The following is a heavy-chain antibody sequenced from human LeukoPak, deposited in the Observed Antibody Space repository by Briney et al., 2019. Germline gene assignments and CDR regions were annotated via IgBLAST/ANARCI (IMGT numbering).Heavy chain of an antibody. D-gene: IGHD6-19*01. Sequence: ASVKVSCKASGYTFTSYDINWVRQAPGQGLEWMGWISAYNGNTNYAQKLQDRVTMTTDTSTSTAYMELRSLRSDDTAIYYCARMMSIPVAGHRPLFDYWGQGTLVTVSS. J-gene: IGHJ4*02. CDR2: ISAYNGNT. CDR3: ARMMSIPVAGHRPLFDY. V-gene: IGHV1-18*01. CDR1: GYTFTSYD.